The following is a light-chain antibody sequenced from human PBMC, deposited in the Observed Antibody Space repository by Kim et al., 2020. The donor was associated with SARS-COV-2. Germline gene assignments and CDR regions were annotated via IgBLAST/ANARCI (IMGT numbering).Light chain of an antibody. Sequence: PGHKVTISCSGSSSNIGRNYVFWYQQIPGTAPKLLIYSNDQRPSGVPDRFSGSKSGTSASLAISGLRSDDEADYFCATWDDSLKVFGTGTQLTVL. J-gene: IGLJ1*01. CDR2: SND. CDR3: ATWDDSLKV. V-gene: IGLV1-47*01. CDR1: SSNIGRNY.